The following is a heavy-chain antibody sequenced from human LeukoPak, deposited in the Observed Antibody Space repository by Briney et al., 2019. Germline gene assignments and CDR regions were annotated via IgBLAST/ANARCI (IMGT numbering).Heavy chain of an antibody. V-gene: IGHV1-8*01. D-gene: IGHD2-15*01. CDR1: GYTFTSYD. Sequence: ASVKVSCKASGYTFTSYDINWVRQATGQGLEWMGWMNPNSGNTGYAQKFQGRVTMTRNTSISTTYMELSSLRSEDTAVYYCARGPYCSGGSCRDYWGQGTLVTVSS. CDR2: MNPNSGNT. J-gene: IGHJ4*02. CDR3: ARGPYCSGGSCRDY.